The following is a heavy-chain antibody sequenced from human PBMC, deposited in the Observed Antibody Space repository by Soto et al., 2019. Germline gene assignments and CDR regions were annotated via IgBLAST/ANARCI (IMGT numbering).Heavy chain of an antibody. V-gene: IGHV3-73*01. Sequence: PGGSLRLSCAASGFTFSGSAMHWVRQASGKGLEWVGRIRSKANSYATAYAASVKGRFTISRDDSKNTAYLQMNSLKTEDTAVYYCTTPARYNWNKVWSDNWFDPWGQGALVTVSS. CDR1: GFTFSGSA. CDR2: IRSKANSYAT. D-gene: IGHD1-20*01. J-gene: IGHJ5*02. CDR3: TTPARYNWNKVWSDNWFDP.